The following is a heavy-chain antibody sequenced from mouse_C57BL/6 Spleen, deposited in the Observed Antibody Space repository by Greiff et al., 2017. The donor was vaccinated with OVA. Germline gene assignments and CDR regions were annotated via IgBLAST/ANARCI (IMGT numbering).Heavy chain of an antibody. Sequence: VHLVESGPGLVQPSQSLSITCTVSGFSLTSYGVHWVRQSPGKGLEWLGVIWRGGSTDYNAAFMSRLSITKDNSKSQVFFKMNSLQADDTAIYYCAKVYSNYFYAMDYWGQGTSVTVSS. CDR1: GFSLTSYG. CDR2: IWRGGST. J-gene: IGHJ4*01. D-gene: IGHD2-5*01. V-gene: IGHV2-5*01. CDR3: AKVYSNYFYAMDY.